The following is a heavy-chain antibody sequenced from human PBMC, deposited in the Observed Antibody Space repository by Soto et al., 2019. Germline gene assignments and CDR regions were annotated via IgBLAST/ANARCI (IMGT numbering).Heavy chain of an antibody. D-gene: IGHD3-22*01. J-gene: IGHJ4*02. V-gene: IGHV3-74*01. Sequence: EVQLVESGGGLVQPGGSLRLSCAASGFTFSSYWMHWVRQAPGKGLVWVSRLNGDGSTTSYADSVKDRFIISRDNAKNMLYLQMTSLRAEDTAVYYCARTRYDGRGTPVDHWGQGTLGTVSA. CDR3: ARTRYDGRGTPVDH. CDR1: GFTFSSYW. CDR2: LNGDGSTT.